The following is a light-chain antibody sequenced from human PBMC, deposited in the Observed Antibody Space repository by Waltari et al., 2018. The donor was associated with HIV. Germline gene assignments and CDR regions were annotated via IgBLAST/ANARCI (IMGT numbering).Light chain of an antibody. Sequence: SALTPPRSVSGSPGPSVTLPCPGTSGDVRRFNSVSWYQQHPGKAPKLMIYDVSTRPSGVPDRFSGSKSGNTASLTISGLQAEDEADYYCCSYAGSYTWVFGGGTKLTVL. J-gene: IGLJ3*02. V-gene: IGLV2-11*01. CDR2: DVS. CDR3: CSYAGSYTWV. CDR1: SGDVRRFNS.